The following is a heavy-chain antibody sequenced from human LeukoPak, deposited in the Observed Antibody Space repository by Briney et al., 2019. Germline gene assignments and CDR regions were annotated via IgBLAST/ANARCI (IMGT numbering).Heavy chain of an antibody. J-gene: IGHJ5*02. CDR2: IYYSGST. D-gene: IGHD2-2*02. V-gene: IGHV4-61*01. CDR1: GGSVSSGRYY. CDR3: ARSTYCSSTSCYRQNNWFDP. Sequence: SETLSLTCTVSGGSVSSGRYYWSWIRQPPGKGLEWIGYIYYSGSTNYNPSLKSRVTISVDTSKNQFSLKLSSVTAADTAVYYCARSTYCSSTSCYRQNNWFDPWGQGTLVTVSS.